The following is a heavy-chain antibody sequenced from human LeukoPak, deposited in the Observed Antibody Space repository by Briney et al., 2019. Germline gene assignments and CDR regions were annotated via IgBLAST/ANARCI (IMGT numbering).Heavy chain of an antibody. CDR3: ARVTDYYDSSGYYLIDY. CDR2: ISGSSTYI. J-gene: IGHJ4*02. CDR1: GFTFSRCG. D-gene: IGHD3-22*01. V-gene: IGHV3-21*04. Sequence: GGSLRLSCAASGFTFSRCGMNWIRQAPGKGLEWVSSISGSSTYIYYADSVKGRFTISRDNAKNSLYLQMNSLKTEDTAVYYCARVTDYYDSSGYYLIDYWGQGTLVTVSS.